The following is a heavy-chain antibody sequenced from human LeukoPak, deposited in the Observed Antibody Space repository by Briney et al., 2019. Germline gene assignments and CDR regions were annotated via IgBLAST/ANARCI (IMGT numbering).Heavy chain of an antibody. CDR2: IKQDGSKK. CDR3: ARLLPSYYGSGSYGVAY. V-gene: IGHV3-7*01. D-gene: IGHD3-10*01. J-gene: IGHJ4*02. Sequence: GGSLRLSCAASEFTFSSYWMSWVRQAPGKGLEWVANIKQDGSKKYYVDSVKGRFTISRDNAKNSLYLQMNSLRAEDTAVYYCARLLPSYYGSGSYGVAYWGQGTLVTVSS. CDR1: EFTFSSYW.